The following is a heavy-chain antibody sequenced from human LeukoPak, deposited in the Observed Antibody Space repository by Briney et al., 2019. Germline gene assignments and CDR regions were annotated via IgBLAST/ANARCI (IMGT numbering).Heavy chain of an antibody. D-gene: IGHD4-17*01. Sequence: SETLSLTCAVYGGSFSGYYWSWLGQPPGKGMEWIGEINDSGSTNYNPSLTTRVTISVDTSKNQFSLKLSSLTAADTAVYYCARVGLTTVTTLDYWGQGTLVTVSS. CDR1: GGSFSGYY. CDR2: INDSGST. CDR3: ARVGLTTVTTLDY. V-gene: IGHV4-34*01. J-gene: IGHJ4*02.